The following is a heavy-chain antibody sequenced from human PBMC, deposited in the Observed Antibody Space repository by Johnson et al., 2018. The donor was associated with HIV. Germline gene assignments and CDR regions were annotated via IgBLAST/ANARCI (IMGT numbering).Heavy chain of an antibody. D-gene: IGHD5-18*01. Sequence: QVQLVESGGGVVQPGRSLRLSCAASEFTFSNYAMHWVRQAPGKGLEWVAVVPDDGDNKYYADSVKGRFTISRDNSKNTLYVQMNSLRAEDTAIYYCARGQLWLLDDALDIWGQGTMVTVSS. CDR1: EFTFSNYA. V-gene: IGHV3-30-3*01. J-gene: IGHJ3*02. CDR2: VPDDGDNK. CDR3: ARGQLWLLDDALDI.